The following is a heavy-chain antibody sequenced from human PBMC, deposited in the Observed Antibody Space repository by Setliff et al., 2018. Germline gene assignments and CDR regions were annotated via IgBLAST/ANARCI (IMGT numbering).Heavy chain of an antibody. CDR3: ARRRNIAARLLDS. J-gene: IGHJ4*02. CDR1: GGTFSDYH. Sequence: SETLSLTCAAYGGTFSDYHWTWIRQSPEKGLEWIGEINHRGSNNYNPSLRSGVTISIDTTKDQFSLKLISMTAADTAVYYCARRRNIAARLLDSWGQGTLVTVSS. V-gene: IGHV4-34*01. D-gene: IGHD6-6*01. CDR2: INHRGSN.